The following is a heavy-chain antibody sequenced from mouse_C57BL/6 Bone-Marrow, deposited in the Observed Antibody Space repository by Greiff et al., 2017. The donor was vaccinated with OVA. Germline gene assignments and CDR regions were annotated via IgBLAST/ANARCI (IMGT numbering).Heavy chain of an antibody. J-gene: IGHJ3*01. CDR3: ARADFFYGIRYVCFAY. CDR1: GYTFTSYW. Sequence: VQLQQSGAELVKPGASVKLSCKASGYTFTSYWMHWVKQRPGQGLEWIGMIHPNSGSTNYNEKFKSKATLTVDKSSSTAYMQLSSLTSEDSAVYYCARADFFYGIRYVCFAYWGQGTLVTVSA. V-gene: IGHV1-64*01. CDR2: IHPNSGST. D-gene: IGHD2-1*01.